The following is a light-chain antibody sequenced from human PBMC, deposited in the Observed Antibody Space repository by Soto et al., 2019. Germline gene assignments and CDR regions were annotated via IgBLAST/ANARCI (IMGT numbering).Light chain of an antibody. V-gene: IGKV3-15*01. CDR1: QSVSSN. CDR3: QQFDSWPLT. J-gene: IGKJ4*02. CDR2: GAS. Sequence: EIVMTQFPDLLSVSPGERATLSCRASQSVSSNLAWYQQKAGQAPRLLIYGASTRAPGVPARFSGAGSGTEFILTISSLQSEDLTVYDGQQFDSWPLTFGGGTKVEIK.